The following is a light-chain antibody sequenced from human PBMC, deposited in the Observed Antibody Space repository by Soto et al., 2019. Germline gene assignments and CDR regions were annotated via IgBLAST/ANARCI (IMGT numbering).Light chain of an antibody. CDR2: DAS. J-gene: IGKJ1*01. CDR3: QQYNSYSWT. CDR1: QSISSW. Sequence: DIQMTQSPSTLSASVGDRVTITCRASQSISSWLAWYQQKPGKAPKLLIYDASSLESGVPSRFSGSGSGTEFTLTISSLQPDDFVTYYCQQYNSYSWTFGQGTKVEIE. V-gene: IGKV1-5*01.